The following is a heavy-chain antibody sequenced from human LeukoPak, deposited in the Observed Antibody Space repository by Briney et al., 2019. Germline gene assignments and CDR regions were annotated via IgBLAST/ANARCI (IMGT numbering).Heavy chain of an antibody. CDR3: ARQLWFGESDDAFDI. D-gene: IGHD3-10*01. Sequence: GASLKTSCKASEYSSTSYWIGWVRHLPGKGVEWMGIIYHGDSDTRYNPSFQGQVTISADTSISPAYLQRSSLKASDTAMYYRARQLWFGESDDAFDIWGQGTMVTVSS. CDR1: EYSSTSYW. V-gene: IGHV5-51*01. CDR2: IYHGDSDT. J-gene: IGHJ3*02.